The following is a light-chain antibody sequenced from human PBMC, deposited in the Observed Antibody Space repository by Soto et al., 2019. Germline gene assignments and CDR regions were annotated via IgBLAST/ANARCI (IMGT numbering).Light chain of an antibody. V-gene: IGLV2-14*01. CDR3: SSYTSSSTRV. Sequence: QSVLTQPASVSGSPGQSITISCTGTSSDVGGYNYVSWYQQHPGKAPKLMIYEVSNRPSGVSNRFSGSKSGNTASLTISGLQAEDEADYYCSSYTSSSTRVFGTGIKVTVL. J-gene: IGLJ1*01. CDR2: EVS. CDR1: SSDVGGYNY.